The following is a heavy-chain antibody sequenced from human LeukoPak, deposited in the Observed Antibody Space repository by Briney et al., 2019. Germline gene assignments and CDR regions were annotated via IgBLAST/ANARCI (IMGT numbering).Heavy chain of an antibody. J-gene: IGHJ4*02. CDR2: ISSSGGTI. D-gene: IGHD3-9*01. Sequence: GGSLRLSCAASGFTFSAYEMNWVRQAPGKGLEWVSFISSSGGTIYYADSVKGRFTISRDNAKSSLYLQMNSLRVEDTAVYYCARDTLNGPFVISLDYWGQGALVTVSS. CDR3: ARDTLNGPFVISLDY. V-gene: IGHV3-48*03. CDR1: GFTFSAYE.